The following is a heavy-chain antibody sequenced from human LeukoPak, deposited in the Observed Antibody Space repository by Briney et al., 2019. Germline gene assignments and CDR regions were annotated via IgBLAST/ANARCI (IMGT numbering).Heavy chain of an antibody. CDR3: AKEGGTSRFDY. CDR1: GFTFSSYA. CDR2: ISYDETNK. V-gene: IGHV3-30*04. Sequence: GGSLRLSCAASGFTFSSYAMHWVRQAPGKGLEWVAVISYDETNKYYADSVKGRFTISRDNSKNTLYLQMNSLRAEDTAVYYCAKEGGTSRFDYWGQGTLVTVSS. J-gene: IGHJ4*02. D-gene: IGHD3/OR15-3a*01.